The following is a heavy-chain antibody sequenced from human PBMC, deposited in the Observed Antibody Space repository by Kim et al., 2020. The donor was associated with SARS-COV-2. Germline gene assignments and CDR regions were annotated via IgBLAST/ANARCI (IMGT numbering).Heavy chain of an antibody. CDR3: ARAPITMIVVVNAFDI. CDR2: IYYSGGT. Sequence: SETLSLTCTVSGGSISSGGYYWSWIRQHPGKGLEWIGYIYYSGGTNYNPSLKSRVTISVDTSKNQFSLKLCSVTAADTAVYYCARAPITMIVVVNAFDIWGQGTMVTVSS. J-gene: IGHJ3*02. D-gene: IGHD3-22*01. CDR1: GGSISSGGYY. V-gene: IGHV4-31*03.